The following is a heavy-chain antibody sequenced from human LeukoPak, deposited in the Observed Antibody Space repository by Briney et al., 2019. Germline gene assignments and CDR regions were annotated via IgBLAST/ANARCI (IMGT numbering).Heavy chain of an antibody. CDR3: ARVDCSSTSCYTSWFDP. J-gene: IGHJ5*02. CDR2: IYTSGST. D-gene: IGHD2-2*02. Sequence: ASETLSLTCTVSGGSISSYYWSWVRQPAGKGLEWIGRIYTSGSTNFNPSLKSRVTMSVDTSKNQFSLKLSSVTAADTAVYYCARVDCSSTSCYTSWFDPWGQGTLVTVSS. CDR1: GGSISSYY. V-gene: IGHV4-4*07.